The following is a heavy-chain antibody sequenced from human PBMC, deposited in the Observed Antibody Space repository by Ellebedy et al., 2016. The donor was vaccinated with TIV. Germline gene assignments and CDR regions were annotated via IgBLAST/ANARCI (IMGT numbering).Heavy chain of an antibody. V-gene: IGHV1-18*04. CDR3: ARDGTVLVPAADMDV. D-gene: IGHD2-2*01. Sequence: ASVKVSCKASGYTFTSFGITWVRQAPGQGLEWMGWISAYNGNTNYVQKLQGRVTMTTDTSTRTAYMELRNLRSDDTAVYYCARDGTVLVPAADMDVWGKGTTVTVSS. J-gene: IGHJ6*03. CDR2: ISAYNGNT. CDR1: GYTFTSFG.